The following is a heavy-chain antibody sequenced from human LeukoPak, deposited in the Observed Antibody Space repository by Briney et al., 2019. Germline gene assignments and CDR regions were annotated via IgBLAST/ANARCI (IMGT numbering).Heavy chain of an antibody. D-gene: IGHD5-18*01. Sequence: GGSLRLSCAASGFTFSRSWMHWVRQAPGKGLVWVSRITSDGSSTTYADSVKARFTVSRDNAQNTPYLQMNSLRAEDTAAYYCAREDRLGFNYAYGLDVWGLGTTVTVSS. J-gene: IGHJ6*02. CDR3: AREDRLGFNYAYGLDV. CDR2: ITSDGSST. CDR1: GFTFSRSW. V-gene: IGHV3-74*01.